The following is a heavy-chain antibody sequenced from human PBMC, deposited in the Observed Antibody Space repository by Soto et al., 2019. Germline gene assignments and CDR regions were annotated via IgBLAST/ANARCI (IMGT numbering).Heavy chain of an antibody. CDR2: IRPEGNEK. Sequence: EVQVVESGGGLVQPGESLRVSCVGSGFTFRSYWMSWVRQAPGKGLEWVANIRPEGNEKYYVDSVKGRFIISRDNAKNSVFLQMNSLGVEDTAVYFCAREEGATVANNWFDSWGQGTLVTVSS. CDR3: AREEGATVANNWFDS. V-gene: IGHV3-7*03. D-gene: IGHD4-17*01. J-gene: IGHJ5*01. CDR1: GFTFRSYW.